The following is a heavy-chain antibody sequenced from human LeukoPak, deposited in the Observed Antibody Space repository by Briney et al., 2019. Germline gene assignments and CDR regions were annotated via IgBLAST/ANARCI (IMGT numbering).Heavy chain of an antibody. D-gene: IGHD3-10*01. Sequence: PGGSLRLSCAASGFSLSSYAMSWVRQAPGQGLEWVSAISGSGGSTYYADSVKGWFTISRDNSKNTLYLQMNSLRAEDTAVYYCAKDATMVRGVTPDYWGQGTLVTVSS. J-gene: IGHJ4*02. V-gene: IGHV3-23*01. CDR1: GFSLSSYA. CDR3: AKDATMVRGVTPDY. CDR2: ISGSGGST.